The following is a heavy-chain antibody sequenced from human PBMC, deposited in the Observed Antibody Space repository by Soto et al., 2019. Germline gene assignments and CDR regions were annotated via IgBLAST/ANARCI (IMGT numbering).Heavy chain of an antibody. D-gene: IGHD3-22*01. Sequence: ASVKVSCKVSGYTLTELGMHWVRQAPGKGLEWMGGFDPEVGETIYAQKFQGRVSMTEDISTDTAYVEVSSLRSEDTAVYYCATTSYYYDGSRYFFAYWGQGTLVTVSS. V-gene: IGHV1-24*01. CDR2: FDPEVGET. J-gene: IGHJ4*02. CDR1: GYTLTELG. CDR3: ATTSYYYDGSRYFFAY.